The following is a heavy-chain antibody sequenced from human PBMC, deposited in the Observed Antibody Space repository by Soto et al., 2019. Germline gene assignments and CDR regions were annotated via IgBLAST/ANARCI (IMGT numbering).Heavy chain of an antibody. CDR2: IKPNSGNT. Sequence: GXSVKVSCKASGYTFTGYYIHLVRQATGQGLECMGWIKPNSGNTNYAQKFQVRVTMTRNTSISTAYMELSSLRSEDTAVYYCAREGGYFSSPSCYTDYGMDVGGQGTTVTVSS. V-gene: IGHV1-8*01. D-gene: IGHD2-2*02. CDR3: AREGGYFSSPSCYTDYGMDV. J-gene: IGHJ6*02. CDR1: GYTFTGYY.